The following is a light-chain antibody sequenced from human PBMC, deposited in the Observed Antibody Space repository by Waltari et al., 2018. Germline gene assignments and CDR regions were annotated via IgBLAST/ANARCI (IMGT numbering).Light chain of an antibody. J-gene: IGKJ1*01. CDR1: QSVLYSSTNKNY. V-gene: IGKV4-1*01. CDR2: WAS. Sequence: DIVMTQSPDSLAVSLGERATINCKSSQSVLYSSTNKNYLAWYQQKPGQPPQLRIYWASTRQSGVPDRVSVSGSGTDFTLTISSLQAEDVAVYYCQQDYSTPRTFGQGTKVEIK. CDR3: QQDYSTPRT.